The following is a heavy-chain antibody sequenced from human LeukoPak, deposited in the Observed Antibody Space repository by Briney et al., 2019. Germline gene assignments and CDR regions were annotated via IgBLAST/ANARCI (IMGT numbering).Heavy chain of an antibody. Sequence: GSLRLSCAASGFTFSSYWMSWVRQAPGKGLEWVANIKQDGSEKYYVDSVKGRFTISRDNAKNPLYLQMNSLRAEDTAVYYCARDPSSKNYYYGMDVWGQGTTVTVSS. CDR3: ARDPSSKNYYYGMDV. CDR1: GFTFSSYW. CDR2: IKQDGSEK. D-gene: IGHD2/OR15-2a*01. J-gene: IGHJ6*02. V-gene: IGHV3-7*01.